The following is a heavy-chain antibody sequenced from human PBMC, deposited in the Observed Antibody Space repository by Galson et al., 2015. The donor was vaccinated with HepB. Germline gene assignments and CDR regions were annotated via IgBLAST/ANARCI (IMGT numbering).Heavy chain of an antibody. CDR2: IRSKANSYAT. D-gene: IGHD2-2*01. J-gene: IGHJ4*02. Sequence: SLRLSCAASGFTFSGSAMHWVRQASGKGLEWVGRIRSKANSYATAYAASVKGRFTISRDDSKNTAYLQMNSLKTEDTAVYYCTSSSTSLEVGYWGQGTLVTVSS. CDR3: TSSSTSLEVGY. CDR1: GFTFSGSA. V-gene: IGHV3-73*01.